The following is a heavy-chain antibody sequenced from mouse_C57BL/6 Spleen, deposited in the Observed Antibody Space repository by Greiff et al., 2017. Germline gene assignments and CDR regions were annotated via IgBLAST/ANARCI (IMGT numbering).Heavy chain of an antibody. CDR2: IYPGDGDT. J-gene: IGHJ4*01. Sequence: VQLQQSGPELVKPGASVKISCKASGYAFSSSWMNWVKQRPGKGLEWIGRIYPGDGDTNYNGKFKGKATLTADKSSSTAYMQLSSLTSEDSAVYFCARTYDGYFGTMDYWGQGTSVTVSS. CDR1: GYAFSSSW. D-gene: IGHD2-3*01. V-gene: IGHV1-82*01. CDR3: ARTYDGYFGTMDY.